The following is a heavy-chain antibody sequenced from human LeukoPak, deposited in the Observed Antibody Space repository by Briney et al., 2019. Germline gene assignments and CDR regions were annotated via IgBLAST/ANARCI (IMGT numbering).Heavy chain of an antibody. V-gene: IGHV3-21*01. CDR1: GFTFSSYA. CDR2: ISSSSSYI. Sequence: GGSLRLSCAASGFTFSSYAMHWVRQAPGKGLEWVSSISSSSSYIYYADSVKGRFTISRDNAKNSLYLQMNSLRAEDTAVYYCARCGPFHDPVCYYMDVWGKGTTVTVSS. J-gene: IGHJ6*03. CDR3: ARCGPFHDPVCYYMDV. D-gene: IGHD2/OR15-2a*01.